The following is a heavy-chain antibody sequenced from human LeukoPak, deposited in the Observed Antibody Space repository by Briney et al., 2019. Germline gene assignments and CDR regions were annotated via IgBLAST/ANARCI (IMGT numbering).Heavy chain of an antibody. V-gene: IGHV7-4-1*02. Sequence: ASVKVSCKASGYIFTNYGMNWVRQAPGQGLEWVGWIITNSGHPMYAQGFTGRFVFSMDTSVSTAYLQISSLKAEDTAVYYCAVRDSGSSYLRVDYWGQGTLVTVSS. CDR1: GYIFTNYG. J-gene: IGHJ4*02. CDR2: IITNSGHP. CDR3: AVRDSGSSYLRVDY. D-gene: IGHD3-10*01.